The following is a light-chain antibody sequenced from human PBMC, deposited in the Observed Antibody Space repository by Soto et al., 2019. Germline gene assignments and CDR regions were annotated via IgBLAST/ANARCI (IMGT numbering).Light chain of an antibody. V-gene: IGKV3-20*01. CDR2: GAS. J-gene: IGKJ2*01. CDR3: QRHDSSPPMYT. CDR1: QSVTSRY. Sequence: EIVLTQSPVTLSLSPGDRATLSCRTSQSVTSRYLAWYQQRPGQAPRLLIYGASNRATGIPDRFSGSGSGTGFTLTISRLEPEDFAAYYCQRHDSSPPMYTFGQGTKLEIK.